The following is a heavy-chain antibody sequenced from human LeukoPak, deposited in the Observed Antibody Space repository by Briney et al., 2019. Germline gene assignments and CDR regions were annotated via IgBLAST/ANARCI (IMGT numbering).Heavy chain of an antibody. CDR2: IYYSGST. CDR3: ARDRNRPGYYFGY. Sequence: KPSETLSLTCTVSGGSISSYYRSWIRQPPGKGLEWIGYIYYSGSTNYNPSLKSRVTISVDTSKNQFSLKLSSVTAADTAVYYCARDRNRPGYYFGYWGQGTLVTVSS. J-gene: IGHJ4*02. D-gene: IGHD1-14*01. CDR1: GGSISSYY. V-gene: IGHV4-59*01.